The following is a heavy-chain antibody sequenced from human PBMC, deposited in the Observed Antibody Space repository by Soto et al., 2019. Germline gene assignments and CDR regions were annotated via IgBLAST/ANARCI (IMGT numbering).Heavy chain of an antibody. V-gene: IGHV4-34*01. CDR2: INHSGST. Sequence: QVQLQQWGAGLLKPSETLSLTCAVYGGSFSGYYWSWIRQPPGKGLEWIGEINHSGSTNYNPSLKSRVTISVDTSKNQFSLKLSSVTAADTAVYYCARDPFRHTAMARVQRVIDYWGQGTLVTVSS. CDR3: ARDPFRHTAMARVQRVIDY. J-gene: IGHJ4*02. D-gene: IGHD5-18*01. CDR1: GGSFSGYY.